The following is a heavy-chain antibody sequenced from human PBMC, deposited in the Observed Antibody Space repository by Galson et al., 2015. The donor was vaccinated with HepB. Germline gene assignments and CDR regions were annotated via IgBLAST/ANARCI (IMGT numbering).Heavy chain of an antibody. CDR3: ARDGAARRAYYYYYMDV. J-gene: IGHJ6*03. Sequence: SETLSLTCTVSGGSISSYYWSWVRQPAGKGLEWIGRIYTSGSTDYNPSLKSRVTLSMDTSKRQLSLKLSFVTAADTARYYCARDGAARRAYYYYYMDVWGKGTTVTVSS. D-gene: IGHD6-25*01. V-gene: IGHV4-4*07. CDR1: GGSISSYY. CDR2: IYTSGST.